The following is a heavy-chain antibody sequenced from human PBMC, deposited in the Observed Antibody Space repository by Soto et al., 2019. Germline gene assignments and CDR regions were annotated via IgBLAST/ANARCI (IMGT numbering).Heavy chain of an antibody. D-gene: IGHD4-17*01. CDR2: IKSKTAGGTT. V-gene: IGHV3-15*07. CDR1: GLTVSNVW. J-gene: IGHJ4*02. CDR3: SYGANQYFDY. Sequence: EVQLVESGGDLVKPGGSLRLSCVVSGLTVSNVWMNWVRQAPGKGLEWVGRIKSKTAGGTTDYAAPVKGRFTISRDESENTLCLHMNSLKTEDTAVYYCSYGANQYFDYWGQGALVTVSS.